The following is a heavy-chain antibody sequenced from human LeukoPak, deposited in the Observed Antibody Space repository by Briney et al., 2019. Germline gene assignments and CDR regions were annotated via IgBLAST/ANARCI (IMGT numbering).Heavy chain of an antibody. CDR2: INHSGST. V-gene: IGHV4-34*01. CDR3: TRRLSNGATLNYFDY. J-gene: IGHJ4*02. CDR1: GGSFSGYY. Sequence: PSETLSLTCAVYGGSFSGYYWSWIRQPPGKGLEWIGEINHSGSTNYNPSLQSRVTISVDTSKKQFSLKLRSVTAADTAVYYCTRRLSNGATLNYFDYWGQGTLVTVSS. D-gene: IGHD4/OR15-4a*01.